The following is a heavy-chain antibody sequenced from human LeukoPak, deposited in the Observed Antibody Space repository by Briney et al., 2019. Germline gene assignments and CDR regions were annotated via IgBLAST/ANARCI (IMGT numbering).Heavy chain of an antibody. D-gene: IGHD3-16*02. CDR3: ATVQGLIVDV. Sequence: GGSLRLSCAASGFSLRNFAMSWVRQGPGKGLEWVSAIGGGGGDTYYADSVKGRFTISRDDSKNTLYLQMNGLRAEDTAVYYCATVQGLIVDVWGKGTTVTVSS. V-gene: IGHV3-23*01. CDR1: GFSLRNFA. J-gene: IGHJ6*04. CDR2: IGGGGGDT.